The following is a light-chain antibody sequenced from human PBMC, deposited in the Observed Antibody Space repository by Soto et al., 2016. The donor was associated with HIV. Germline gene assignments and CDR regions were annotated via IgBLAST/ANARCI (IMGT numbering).Light chain of an antibody. V-gene: IGLV3-21*03. CDR1: NVGSKS. CDR3: QVWDASTDLVV. J-gene: IGLJ2*01. CDR2: DDS. Sequence: SYELTQPPSLSVAPRKTARITCGGNNVGSKSVQWYQQKPGQAPILVLYDDSDRPSGIPERFSGSNSGDTAPLTISRVEAGDEADYYCQVWDASTDLVVFGGGTKLTVL.